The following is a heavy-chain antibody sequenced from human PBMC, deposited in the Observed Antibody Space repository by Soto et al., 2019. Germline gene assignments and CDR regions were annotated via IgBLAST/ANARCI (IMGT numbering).Heavy chain of an antibody. V-gene: IGHV3-21*01. D-gene: IGHD5-18*01. CDR1: GFTFSSYS. CDR2: ISSSSSYI. Sequence: GGSLRLSCAASGFTFSSYSMNWVRQAPGKGLEWVSFISSSSSYIYYADSVKGRFTISRDNAKNSLYLQMNSLRAEDTAVYYCASGYSYGSYYYYGMDVWGQGTTVTVSS. J-gene: IGHJ6*02. CDR3: ASGYSYGSYYYYGMDV.